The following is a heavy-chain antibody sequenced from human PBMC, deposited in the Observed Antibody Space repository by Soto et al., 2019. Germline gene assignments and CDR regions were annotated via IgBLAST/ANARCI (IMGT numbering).Heavy chain of an antibody. CDR2: PYYSGTT. Sequence: SETLSLTCTVSGNSISVHSYYWTWIRQPPGKGLEWIGSPYYSGTTYFNPSLKSRASISVDTSKNEFSLSLSSVTAADTAVYYCTRRCNGNPTYCDPWGPGVLVTVSS. D-gene: IGHD1-26*01. V-gene: IGHV4-39*01. CDR3: TRRCNGNPTYCDP. J-gene: IGHJ5*02. CDR1: GNSISVHSYY.